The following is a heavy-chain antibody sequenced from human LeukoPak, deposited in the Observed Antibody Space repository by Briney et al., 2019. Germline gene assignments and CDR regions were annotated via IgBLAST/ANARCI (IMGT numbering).Heavy chain of an antibody. CDR3: AKSSGGGGHDS. D-gene: IGHD6-25*01. CDR1: GYSIGSGYY. CDR2: VYHSGT. Sequence: SETLSLTCTVSGYSIGSGYYWARIRQPPGKGLEWIGCVYHSGTYYKSSLTSRVTISMDTSKNQFSLKLTSVTAADSAFYYCAKSSGGGGHDSWGQGTLVTVSS. J-gene: IGHJ5*01. V-gene: IGHV4-38-2*02.